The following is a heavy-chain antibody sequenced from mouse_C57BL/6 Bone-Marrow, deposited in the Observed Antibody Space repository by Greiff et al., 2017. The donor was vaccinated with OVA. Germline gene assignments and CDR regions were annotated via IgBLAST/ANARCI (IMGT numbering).Heavy chain of an antibody. CDR1: GFSLTSYA. J-gene: IGHJ4*01. D-gene: IGHD1-1*01. V-gene: IGHV2-9-1*01. CDR2: IWTGGGT. CDR3: ASPYYYGSTYAMDY. Sequence: VQLQESGPGLVAPSPSLSITCTVSGFSLTSYAISWVRQPPGKGLEWLGVIWTGGGTNYNSALKSRLSISKDNSKSQVFLKMNSLQTDDTARYYCASPYYYGSTYAMDYWGQGTSVTVSS.